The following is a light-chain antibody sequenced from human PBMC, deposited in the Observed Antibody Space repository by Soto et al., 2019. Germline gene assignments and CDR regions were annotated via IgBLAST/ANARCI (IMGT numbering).Light chain of an antibody. CDR3: HQLSNWPPFP. CDR2: DAS. CDR1: QSVSSY. V-gene: IGKV3-11*01. Sequence: EIVLTQSPATLSLSPGERATLSCRASQSVSSYLAWYQQKPGQAPRLLIYDASNRATGIPARFSGSGSGTDFPLTISSLEPEDFAGYYCHQLSNWPPFPFGQGTRLEIK. J-gene: IGKJ5*01.